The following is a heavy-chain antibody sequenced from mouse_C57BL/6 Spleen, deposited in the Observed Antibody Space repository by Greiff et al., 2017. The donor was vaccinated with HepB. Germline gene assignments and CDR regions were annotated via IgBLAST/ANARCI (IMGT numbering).Heavy chain of an antibody. CDR1: GYTFTSYW. CDR2: IYPGSGST. D-gene: IGHD2-12*01. CDR3: ARGRRDY. J-gene: IGHJ2*01. V-gene: IGHV1-55*01. Sequence: QVQLQQPGAELVKPGASVKMSCKASGYTFTSYWITWVKQRPGQGLEWIGDIYPGSGSTNYNEKFKSKATLTVDTSSSTADMQLSRLTSEDAAVYYCARGRRDYWGQGTTLTGSS.